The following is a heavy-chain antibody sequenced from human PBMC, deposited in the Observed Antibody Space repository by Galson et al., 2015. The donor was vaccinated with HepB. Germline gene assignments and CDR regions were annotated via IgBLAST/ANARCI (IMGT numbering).Heavy chain of an antibody. CDR2: ISSSSSTI. CDR1: GFTFSSYS. Sequence: SLRLSCAASGFTFSSYSMNWVRQAPGKGLEWVSYISSSSSTIYYADSVKGRFTISRDNAKNSLYLQMNSLRDEDTAVYYCARNEDEHSWIFDYWGQGTLVTVSS. J-gene: IGHJ4*02. D-gene: IGHD6-13*01. CDR3: ARNEDEHSWIFDY. V-gene: IGHV3-48*02.